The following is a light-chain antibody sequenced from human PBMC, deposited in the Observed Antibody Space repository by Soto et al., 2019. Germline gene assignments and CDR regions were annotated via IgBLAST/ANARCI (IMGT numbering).Light chain of an antibody. J-gene: IGLJ2*01. Sequence: QSVLTQPSSVSGAPGQRVTISCTGSSSNIGAGYDVQWYQQLPGTAPKLLIYGNSHRPSGVPDRFSGSKSGTSASLAITGLQAEDEADYYCQSYDTSLSGHVVFGGGTQLTVL. V-gene: IGLV1-40*01. CDR3: QSYDTSLSGHVV. CDR2: GNS. CDR1: SSNIGAGYD.